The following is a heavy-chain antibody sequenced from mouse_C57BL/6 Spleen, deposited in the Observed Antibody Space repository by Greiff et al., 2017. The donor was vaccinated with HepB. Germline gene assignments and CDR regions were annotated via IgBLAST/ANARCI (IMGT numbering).Heavy chain of an antibody. J-gene: IGHJ3*01. CDR1: GYTFTDYY. CDR3: ARPRGFAY. Sequence: EVQLQQSGPELVKPGASVKISCKASGYTFTDYYMNWVKQSHGKSLEWIGDINPNNGGTSYNQKFKGKATLTVDKSSSTAYMELRSLTSEDSAVYYCARPRGFAYWGQRTLVTVSA. CDR2: INPNNGGT. V-gene: IGHV1-26*01.